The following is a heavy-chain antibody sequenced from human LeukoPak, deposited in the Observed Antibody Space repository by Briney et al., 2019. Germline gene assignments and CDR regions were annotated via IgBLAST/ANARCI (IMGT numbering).Heavy chain of an antibody. CDR2: IIPIFDTV. J-gene: IGHJ4*02. Sequence: SVKVSCKASGGTFSSYAISWVRQAPGQGLEWMGRIIPIFDTVNYAQKFQGRVTVTTDESTSTAYMELSSLRSEDTAVYYCARSGLGRYRSGRMGGFVYWGQGTLVTVPS. CDR1: GGTFSSYA. V-gene: IGHV1-69*05. CDR3: ARSGLGRYRSGRMGGFVY. D-gene: IGHD5-18*01.